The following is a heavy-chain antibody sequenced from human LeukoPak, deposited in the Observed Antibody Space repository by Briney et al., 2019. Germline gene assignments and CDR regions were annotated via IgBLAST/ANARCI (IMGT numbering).Heavy chain of an antibody. CDR2: IIPIFGTA. CDR3: ARGANRFTYYYDSSGYYYFDY. D-gene: IGHD3-22*01. J-gene: IGHJ4*02. Sequence: GAAVKVSCXASGGTFSSYAISWVRQAPGQGLEWMGGIIPIFGTANYAQKFQGRVTITADESTSTAYMELSSLRSEDTAVYYCARGANRFTYYYDSSGYYYFDYWGQGTLVTVSS. V-gene: IGHV1-69*13. CDR1: GGTFSSYA.